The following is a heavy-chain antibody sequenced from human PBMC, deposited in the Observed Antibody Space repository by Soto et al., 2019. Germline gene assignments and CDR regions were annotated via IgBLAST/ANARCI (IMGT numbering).Heavy chain of an antibody. D-gene: IGHD6-6*01. V-gene: IGHV2-5*01. CDR1: GFSLSTGGGA. Sequence: QITLKESGPTLVKPTQTLTLTCTFSGFSLSTGGGAVGWIRQPPGTALEWLALIYANGNEVYSSSLRNRLTITKDTSKNQGVLTMTNMDPLDTATYYCAHRRSVASRCWFDPWGQGTLVIVSS. CDR3: AHRRSVASRCWFDP. CDR2: IYANGNE. J-gene: IGHJ5*02.